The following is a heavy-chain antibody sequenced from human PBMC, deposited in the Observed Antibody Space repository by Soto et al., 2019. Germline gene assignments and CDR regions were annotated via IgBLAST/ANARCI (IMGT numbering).Heavy chain of an antibody. CDR3: ARGYYYDSSGYSDY. Sequence: PSVKVSCKASGYTFTSYGISWVRQAPGQGLEWMGWISAYNGNTNYAQKLQGRVTMTTDTSTSTAYMELRSLRSDDTAVYYCARGYYYDSSGYSDYWGQGTLVTVSS. J-gene: IGHJ4*02. V-gene: IGHV1-18*04. CDR2: ISAYNGNT. CDR1: GYTFTSYG. D-gene: IGHD3-22*01.